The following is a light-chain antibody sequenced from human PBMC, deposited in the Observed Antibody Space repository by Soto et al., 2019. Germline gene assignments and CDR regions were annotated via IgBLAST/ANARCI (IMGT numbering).Light chain of an antibody. Sequence: EIVLTQSPATLSLSPGERATLSCRASQSVGNNLAWYQQKPGQAPGLLIYEASTRATGIPARFSGSGSGTDFTLPISSLEPEDFAVYYCQQHANWPLTFGGWTKVDIK. J-gene: IGKJ4*01. CDR1: QSVGNN. CDR3: QQHANWPLT. CDR2: EAS. V-gene: IGKV3-11*01.